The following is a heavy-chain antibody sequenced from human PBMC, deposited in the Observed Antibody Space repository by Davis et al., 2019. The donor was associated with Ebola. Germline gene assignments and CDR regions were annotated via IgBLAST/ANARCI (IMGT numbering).Heavy chain of an antibody. CDR1: GFTFSSYW. V-gene: IGHV3-48*01. D-gene: IGHD5-18*01. Sequence: PGGSLRLSCAASGFTFSSYWMNWVRQAPGKGLEWVSYISDSGSTTYYADSVKGRFTISRDNSKNTLYLQMNSLRAEDTAVYYCARRSGYSYGRGFDYWGQGTLVTVSS. J-gene: IGHJ4*02. CDR2: ISDSGSTT. CDR3: ARRSGYSYGRGFDY.